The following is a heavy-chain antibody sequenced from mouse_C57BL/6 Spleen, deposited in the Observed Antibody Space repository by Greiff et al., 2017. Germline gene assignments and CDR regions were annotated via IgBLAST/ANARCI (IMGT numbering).Heavy chain of an antibody. CDR1: GYAFSSSW. J-gene: IGHJ2*01. CDR2: IYPGDGDT. V-gene: IGHV1-82*01. D-gene: IGHD3-2*02. Sequence: VQVVESGPELVKPGASVKISCKASGYAFSSSWMNWVKQRPGKGLEWIGRIYPGDGDTNYNGEFKGKATLTADKSSSTAYMQLSSLTSEDSAVYVCARSSSGYYFDYWGQGTTLTVSS. CDR3: ARSSSGYYFDY.